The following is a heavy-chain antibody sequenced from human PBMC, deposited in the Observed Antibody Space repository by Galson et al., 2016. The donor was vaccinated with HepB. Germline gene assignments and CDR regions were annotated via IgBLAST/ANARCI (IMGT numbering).Heavy chain of an antibody. CDR1: GYTFTSYD. CDR2: TSPISGDT. CDR3: AREVGDIVVVPAT. D-gene: IGHD2-2*01. Sequence: SVKVSCKASGYTFTSYDINWVRQAPGQGLEWMGWTSPISGDTGFPKKFLGRLTMTRDTSIDTAYLELSCLTSEDTSVYYCAREVGDIVVVPATWGQGTLVTVSS. V-gene: IGHV1-8*01. J-gene: IGHJ5*02.